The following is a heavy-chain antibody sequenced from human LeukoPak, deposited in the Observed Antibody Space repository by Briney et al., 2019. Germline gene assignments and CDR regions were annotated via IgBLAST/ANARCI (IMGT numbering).Heavy chain of an antibody. D-gene: IGHD2-15*01. CDR2: ISSSSSYI. Sequence: PGGSLRLSCAAPGFTFSSYSMNWVRQAPGKGLEWVSSISSSSSYIYYADSVKGRFTISRDNAKNSLYLQMNSLRAEDTAVYYCARVRYCSGGSCYSPFDSWGQGTLVTVSS. CDR3: ARVRYCSGGSCYSPFDS. V-gene: IGHV3-21*01. CDR1: GFTFSSYS. J-gene: IGHJ4*02.